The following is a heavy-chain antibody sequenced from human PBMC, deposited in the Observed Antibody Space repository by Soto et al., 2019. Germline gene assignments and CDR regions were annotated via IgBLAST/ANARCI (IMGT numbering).Heavy chain of an antibody. CDR3: ARDRFGAGWTEEDY. CDR2: IDHSGTT. CDR1: GYSISGGYY. J-gene: IGHJ4*02. V-gene: IGHV4-38-2*02. Sequence: QVHLQESGPGLVRPSETLSLTCAVSGYSISGGYYWAWVRQPPGKGLEWIGTIDHSGTTFYNPSLNGRVTLSIGTSKNQFSLNLDSVTAADTATYFCARDRFGAGWTEEDYWGQGTLVTVSS. D-gene: IGHD6-19*01.